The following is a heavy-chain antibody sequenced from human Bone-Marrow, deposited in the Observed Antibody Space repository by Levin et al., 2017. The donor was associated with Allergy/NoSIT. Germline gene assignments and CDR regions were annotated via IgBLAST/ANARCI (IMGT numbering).Heavy chain of an antibody. Sequence: GGSLRLSCAASGFTFSSYAMHWVRQAPGKGLEWVAVISYDGSNKYYADSVKGRFTISRDNSKNTLYLQMNSLRAEDTAVYYCARVRVCSSTSCYEHNWNFNDYYYYGMDGWGQGTTVTVSS. V-gene: IGHV3-30*04. D-gene: IGHD2-2*01. CDR3: ARVRVCSSTSCYEHNWNFNDYYYYGMDG. J-gene: IGHJ6*02. CDR2: ISYDGSNK. CDR1: GFTFSSYA.